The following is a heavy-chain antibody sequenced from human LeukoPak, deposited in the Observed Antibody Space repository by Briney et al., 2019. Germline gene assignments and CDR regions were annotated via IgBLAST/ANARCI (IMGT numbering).Heavy chain of an antibody. CDR3: GNCRVGGSLHSYDH. D-gene: IGHD2-15*01. J-gene: IGHJ4*02. V-gene: IGHV5-51*07. CDR1: CTGIMDYW. Sequence: GASLKTCCKSACTGIMDYWIWWRQATGGELQELMGIIYFDDSDNRDSPPFDGTVLISDDKSTATVNLQWRSLKASDTAIYYCGNCRVGGSLHSYDHWGQGTRVTVSS. CDR2: IYFDDSDN.